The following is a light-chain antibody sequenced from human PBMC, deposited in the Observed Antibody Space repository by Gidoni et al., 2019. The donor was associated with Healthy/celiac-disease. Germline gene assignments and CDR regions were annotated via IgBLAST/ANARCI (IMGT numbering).Light chain of an antibody. Sequence: DIQMTQPPSSLSASVGDRVTITCLASQSISSYLNWYQQKPGKAPKLLIYAASSLQSGVPSRFSGRGSGTDFTLTISSLQPKDFATYYCQQSYSTPRTFGQGTKVEIK. V-gene: IGKV1-39*01. CDR2: AAS. CDR3: QQSYSTPRT. J-gene: IGKJ1*01. CDR1: QSISSY.